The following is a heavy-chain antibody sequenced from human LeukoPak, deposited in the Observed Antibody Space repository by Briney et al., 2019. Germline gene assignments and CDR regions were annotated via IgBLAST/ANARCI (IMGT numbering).Heavy chain of an antibody. D-gene: IGHD6-19*01. V-gene: IGHV3-30*02. Sequence: GGSLRLSCAASGFTFSSYGMHWVRQAPGKGLEWVAFIRSDGSNKYYADSVKGRYTISRDNSKLYLQMNSLRAEDTAVYYCAKKGYSNGWRDSYYFDCWGQGTLVTVSS. J-gene: IGHJ4*02. CDR3: AKKGYSNGWRDSYYFDC. CDR2: IRSDGSNK. CDR1: GFTFSSYG.